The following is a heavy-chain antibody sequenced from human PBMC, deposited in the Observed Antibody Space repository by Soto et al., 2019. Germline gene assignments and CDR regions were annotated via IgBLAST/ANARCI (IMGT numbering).Heavy chain of an antibody. V-gene: IGHV1-69*12. CDR1: GDSFSSYS. J-gene: IGHJ4*02. D-gene: IGHD1-26*01. CDR2: FIPIFGAA. CDR3: ARGVTSGSFPAFDY. Sequence: QVQLVQSGAEVKEPGSSVRVACKASGDSFSSYSFSWVRQAPGQGLAWMGGFIPIFGAANYAQRFLYRLTITADEFTSTAYMELRSLRFQDTAVYYCARGVTSGSFPAFDYWGQGTVVTVSS.